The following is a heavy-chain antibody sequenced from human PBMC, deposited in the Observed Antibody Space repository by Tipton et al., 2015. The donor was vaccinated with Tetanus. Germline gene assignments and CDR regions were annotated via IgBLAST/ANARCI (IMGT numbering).Heavy chain of an antibody. Sequence: TLSLTCTVSADSFTNFYWTWIRQPAGKGLEWIGRIDTSGITNFNPSLKSRVTMSVDTSKNQFYLKLSSVTAADTAGFYCASGFGAYWYYFVYWGQGPLVTVSS. CDR2: IDTSGIT. D-gene: IGHD4-17*01. CDR1: ADSFTNFY. J-gene: IGHJ4*02. V-gene: IGHV4-4*07. CDR3: ASGFGAYWYYFVY.